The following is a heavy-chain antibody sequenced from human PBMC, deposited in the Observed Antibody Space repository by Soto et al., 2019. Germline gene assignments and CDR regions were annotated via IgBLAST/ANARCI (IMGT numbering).Heavy chain of an antibody. CDR2: IRGGGGRT. D-gene: IGHD2-15*01. V-gene: IGHV3-23*01. CDR3: AKTGMAGYCRGDNCYYYFDY. Sequence: PGGSLRLSCSASGFTFSSYAMSWVRQTPGKGLEWVSSIRGGGGRTYFADSVKGRFSISRDNSKNTLYLQMNSLRAEDTAVYYCAKTGMAGYCRGDNCYYYFDYWGQGT. CDR1: GFTFSSYA. J-gene: IGHJ4*02.